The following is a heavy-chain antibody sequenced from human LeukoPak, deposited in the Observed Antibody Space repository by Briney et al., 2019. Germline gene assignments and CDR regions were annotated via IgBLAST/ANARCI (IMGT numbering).Heavy chain of an antibody. CDR1: GFTFTSFW. V-gene: IGHV3-7*01. CDR2: INRDGTKT. CDR3: ATAPEAADSS. J-gene: IGHJ5*02. D-gene: IGHD6-13*01. Sequence: GGSLRLSCAASGFTFTSFWMTWGRHSPGEGLEWVANINRDGTKTTYVDSVKGRFTICRDNAKNSLFLHKSSLRDEDTAVYYCATAPEAADSSWGQGTLVAVSS.